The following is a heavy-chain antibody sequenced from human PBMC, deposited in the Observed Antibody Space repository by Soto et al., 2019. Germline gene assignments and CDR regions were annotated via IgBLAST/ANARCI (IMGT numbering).Heavy chain of an antibody. V-gene: IGHV4-59*01. CDR3: ARDLGIADPFDP. Sequence: PSETLSLTCTVSGGSISSYYGSWIRQPPGKGLEWIGYIYYSGSTNYNPSLKSRVTISVDTSKNQFSLKLSSVTAADTAVYYCARDLGIADPFDPWGQGTLVTVSS. CDR2: IYYSGST. D-gene: IGHD6-13*01. CDR1: GGSISSYY. J-gene: IGHJ5*02.